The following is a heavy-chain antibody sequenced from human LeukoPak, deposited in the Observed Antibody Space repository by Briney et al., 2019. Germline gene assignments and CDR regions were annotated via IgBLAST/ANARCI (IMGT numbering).Heavy chain of an antibody. CDR1: GGPLSGYS. V-gene: IGHV4-34*12. Sequence: PSETLSLTCAVSGGPLSGYSWTWIRQLPGKGLEWIGEIVHGGSAHYNPSLKSRVTMSIDTSTNELSLKLSSVTAADTAVYFCARAPCYNDGDDYYYPESAYWGRGTLVTVSS. CDR3: ARAPCYNDGDDYYYPESAY. D-gene: IGHD2-21*01. CDR2: IVHGGSA. J-gene: IGHJ4*02.